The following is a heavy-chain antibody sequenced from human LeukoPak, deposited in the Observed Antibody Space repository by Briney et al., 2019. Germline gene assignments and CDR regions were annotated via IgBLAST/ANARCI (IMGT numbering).Heavy chain of an antibody. V-gene: IGHV3-30*04. CDR3: ARAPYYDILTGYRRGSDLDY. J-gene: IGHJ4*02. CDR2: ISYDGSNK. Sequence: GRSLRLSCAASGFTFSSYAMHWVRQAPGKGLEWVAVISYDGSNKYYADSVKGRFTISRDNSKNTLYLQMNSLRAEDTAVYYCARAPYYDILTGYRRGSDLDYWGQGTLVTVSS. D-gene: IGHD3-9*01. CDR1: GFTFSSYA.